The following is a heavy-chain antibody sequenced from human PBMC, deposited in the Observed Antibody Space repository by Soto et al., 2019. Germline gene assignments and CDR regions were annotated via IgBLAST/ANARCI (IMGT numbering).Heavy chain of an antibody. J-gene: IGHJ5*02. D-gene: IGHD6-6*01. CDR1: GCYINSGGFY. V-gene: IGHV4-31*03. CDR2: IFHSGTT. CDR3: ARGSIAVHWFDP. Sequence: QVQLQESGPGLLKPSQTLSLTCNVTGCYINSGGFYWSWIRQHPGRVLEWIGYIFHSGTTLYKPSSNSRVTLSADTSKNQLSLTLRSVTVADTAVYYCARGSIAVHWFDPWGQGTLVNVSS.